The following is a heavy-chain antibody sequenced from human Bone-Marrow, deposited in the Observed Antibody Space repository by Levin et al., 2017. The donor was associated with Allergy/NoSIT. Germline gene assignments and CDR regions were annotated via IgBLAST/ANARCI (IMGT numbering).Heavy chain of an antibody. Sequence: HGESLKISCAASGFTFSSYSMNWVRQAPGKGLEWVSSISSSSSYIYYADSVKGRFTISRDNAKNSLYLQMNSLRAEDTAVYYCARLLDYYDSSGYLWGQGTLVTVSS. V-gene: IGHV3-21*01. CDR3: ARLLDYYDSSGYL. J-gene: IGHJ4*02. CDR1: GFTFSSYS. CDR2: ISSSSSYI. D-gene: IGHD3-22*01.